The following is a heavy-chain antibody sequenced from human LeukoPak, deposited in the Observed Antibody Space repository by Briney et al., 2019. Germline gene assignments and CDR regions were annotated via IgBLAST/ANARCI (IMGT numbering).Heavy chain of an antibody. CDR1: GFTFSSYD. Sequence: PGGSLRLSCAASGFTFSSYDMHWVRQATGKGLEWVSAIGTAGDTYYPGSVKGRFTTSRENAKNSLYLQMNSLRAGDTAVYYCARSSALALSPVAFDIWGQGTMVTVSS. J-gene: IGHJ3*02. V-gene: IGHV3-13*01. CDR3: ARSSALALSPVAFDI. D-gene: IGHD6-25*01. CDR2: IGTAGDT.